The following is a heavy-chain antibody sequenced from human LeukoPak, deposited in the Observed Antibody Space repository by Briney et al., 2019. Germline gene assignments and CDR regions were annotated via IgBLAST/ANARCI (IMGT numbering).Heavy chain of an antibody. CDR2: MSFSGST. D-gene: IGHD1-26*01. CDR3: ARFSGSYFDY. V-gene: IGHV4-39*01. Sequence: SETLSLTCTVSGGSISSSGYFWGWIRQPPGKGLEWIGSMSFSGSTYYNPSLKSRVTISVDKSKNQSSLNLSSVTAADTAVYYSARFSGSYFDYWGQGTLVTASS. J-gene: IGHJ4*03. CDR1: GGSISSSGYF.